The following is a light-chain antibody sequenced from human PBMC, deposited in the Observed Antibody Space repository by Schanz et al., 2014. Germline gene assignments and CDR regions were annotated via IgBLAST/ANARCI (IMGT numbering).Light chain of an antibody. Sequence: DIVMTQSPLSLPVTPGEPASISCRSSQSLLHSNGYNYLDWYLQKPGQSPQLLIYLGSNRASGVPDRFSGSGSGTDFTLKISRVEAEDVGVYYCMQGIFWPWTFGQGTKVEIK. CDR2: LGS. CDR3: MQGIFWPWT. V-gene: IGKV2-28*01. CDR1: QSLLHSNGYNY. J-gene: IGKJ1*01.